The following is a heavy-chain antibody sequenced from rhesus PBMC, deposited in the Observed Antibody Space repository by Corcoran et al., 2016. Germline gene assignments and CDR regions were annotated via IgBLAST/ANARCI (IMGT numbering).Heavy chain of an antibody. CDR2: IYSSSGNT. D-gene: IGHD2-39*02. CDR1: GGSISVAYV. V-gene: IGHV4S7*01. Sequence: QVQLQESGPGLLKPSETLSLTCAVSGGSISVAYVWGWLRQPPGKGLWWIGSIYSSSGNTYYNPSLKSRVTISTDTSKNQFSLKLSSVTAADTAVYYCARDRYCSGGVCYTYYFDYWGQGVLVTVSS. J-gene: IGHJ4*01. CDR3: ARDRYCSGGVCYTYYFDY.